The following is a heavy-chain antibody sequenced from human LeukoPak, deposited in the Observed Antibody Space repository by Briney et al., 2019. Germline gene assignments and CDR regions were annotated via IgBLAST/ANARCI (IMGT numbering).Heavy chain of an antibody. J-gene: IGHJ3*02. V-gene: IGHV3-9*03. CDR3: AKALRRTHDAFDI. CDR1: GGSISSYY. CDR2: ISWNSGSI. Sequence: LSLTCTVSGGSISSYYWSWIRQPPGKGLEWVSGISWNSGSIGYADSVKGRFTISRDNAKNSLYLQMNSLRAEDMALYYCAKALRRTHDAFDIWGQGTMVTVSS. D-gene: IGHD4-17*01.